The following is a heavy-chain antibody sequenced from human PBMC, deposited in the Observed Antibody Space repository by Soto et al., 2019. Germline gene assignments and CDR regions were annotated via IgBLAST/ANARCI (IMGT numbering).Heavy chain of an antibody. CDR2: IYHSGST. CDR1: GGSISSGGYP. CDR3: ARTPDI. J-gene: IGHJ3*02. Sequence: SETLSLTCAVSGGSISSGGYPWSWIRHPPGKDLEWIGYIYHSGSTYYNPSLKSRVTISVDRSKNQFSLKLSFVTAADTAVYYCARTPDIWGQGTRVTVSS. V-gene: IGHV4-30-2*01.